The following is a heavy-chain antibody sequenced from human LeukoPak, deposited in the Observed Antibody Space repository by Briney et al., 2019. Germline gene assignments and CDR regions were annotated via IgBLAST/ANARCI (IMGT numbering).Heavy chain of an antibody. CDR3: TTRGDKYGLHY. D-gene: IGHD5-18*01. CDR1: GLSFSDSA. V-gene: IGHV3-73*01. CDR2: VRTKTDSYAT. Sequence: PGGSLRHFGAASGLSFSDSAMHWVRQASGTGLHLFAHVRTKTDSYATTYSASVQGRFTISRGDSKNTAYLQMNSLKSEDTAVYYCTTRGDKYGLHYWGQGTLVTVSS. J-gene: IGHJ4*02.